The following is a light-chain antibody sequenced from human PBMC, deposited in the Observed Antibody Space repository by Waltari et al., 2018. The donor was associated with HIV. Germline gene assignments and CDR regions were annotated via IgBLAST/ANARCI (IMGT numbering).Light chain of an antibody. V-gene: IGKV3-20*01. J-gene: IGKJ4*01. CDR3: QQCASSPLT. Sequence: EIVLTQSPSTLSLSPGDSATLFCRASQSVANNFLAWYHQRPGQAPRLLIDDASRRATGIPDRFSGSGSGTDFTLTISRLEPEDFGVYYCQQCASSPLTFGGGTKIEI. CDR2: DAS. CDR1: QSVANNF.